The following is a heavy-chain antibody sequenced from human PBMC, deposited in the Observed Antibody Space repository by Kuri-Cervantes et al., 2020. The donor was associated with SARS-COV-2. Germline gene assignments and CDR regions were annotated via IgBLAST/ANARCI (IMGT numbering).Heavy chain of an antibody. Sequence: GGSLRLSCAASGFTFSSYAMHWVRQAPGKGLEWVAVISYDGSKKYYAESVKGRFTISRDNSKNTMYLQMNSLRAEDTAVYYCARDPYYYGDYPDYWGQGTLVTDSS. CDR3: ARDPYYYGDYPDY. J-gene: IGHJ4*02. CDR2: ISYDGSKK. CDR1: GFTFSSYA. V-gene: IGHV3-30*04. D-gene: IGHD3-16*01.